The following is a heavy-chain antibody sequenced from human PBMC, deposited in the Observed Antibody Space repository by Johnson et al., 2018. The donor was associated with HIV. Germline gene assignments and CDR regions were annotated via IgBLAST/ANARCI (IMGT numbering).Heavy chain of an antibody. J-gene: IGHJ3*02. Sequence: VQLVESGGGVVQPGRSLRLSCAASGFTVSSNYMSWIRQAPGKGLEWVSYISSSGSTIYYADSVKGRFTISRDNAKNSLYLQMNSLRAEDTALYYCARAPGGSPRAAFDIWGQGTMVTVSS. D-gene: IGHD2-15*01. V-gene: IGHV3-11*01. CDR2: ISSSGSTI. CDR3: ARAPGGSPRAAFDI. CDR1: GFTVSSNY.